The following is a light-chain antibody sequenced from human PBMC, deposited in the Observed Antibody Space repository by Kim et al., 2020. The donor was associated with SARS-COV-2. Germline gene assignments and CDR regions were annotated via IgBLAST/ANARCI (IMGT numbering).Light chain of an antibody. CDR1: SSNIGSNT. CDR3: AAWDDSLNVV. J-gene: IGLJ2*01. Sequence: QSVLTQPPSASGTPGQRVTISCSGSSSNIGSNTVTWYQQLPGTAPKLLIYSNDQRTSGVPDRFSGSKSGTSASLAISGLQSEDEADYYCAAWDDSLNVVFGGGTQLTVL. CDR2: SND. V-gene: IGLV1-44*01.